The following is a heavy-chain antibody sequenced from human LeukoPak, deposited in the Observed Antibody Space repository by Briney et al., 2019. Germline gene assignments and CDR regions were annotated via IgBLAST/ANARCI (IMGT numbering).Heavy chain of an antibody. CDR2: IYYSGST. D-gene: IGHD6-6*01. Sequence: SETLSLTCTVSGGSISSYYWSWIRQPPGKGLEWVGYIYYSGSTNYNPSLKSRVTISVDTSKNQFSLKLSSVTAADTAVYYCARGVAARNYYYRDVWGKGTTVSVSS. V-gene: IGHV4-59*01. J-gene: IGHJ6*03. CDR3: ARGVAARNYYYRDV. CDR1: GGSISSYY.